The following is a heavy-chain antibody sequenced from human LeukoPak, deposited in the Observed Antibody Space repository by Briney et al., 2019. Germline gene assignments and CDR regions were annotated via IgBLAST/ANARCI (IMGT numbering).Heavy chain of an antibody. CDR1: GFTFSSYE. CDR3: ARVSGYGDYSDY. D-gene: IGHD4-17*01. V-gene: IGHV3-48*03. Sequence: GGSLRLSCAASGFTFSSYEMNWVRQAPGKGLEWVSYISSSGSTIYYADSVKGRFTISRDNAKNSLYLQMNSLRAEDTAVYYCARVSGYGDYSDYWGQGTLVTVSS. J-gene: IGHJ4*02. CDR2: ISSSGSTI.